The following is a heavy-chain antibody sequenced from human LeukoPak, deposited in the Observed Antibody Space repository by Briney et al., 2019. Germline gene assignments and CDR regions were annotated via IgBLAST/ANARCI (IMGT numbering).Heavy chain of an antibody. V-gene: IGHV4-39*07. D-gene: IGHD4-11*01. CDR1: GGSISSSNYY. CDR3: ARGFNYAFDY. CDR2: ISYGGST. Sequence: RASETLSLTCTVSGGSISSSNYYWGWIRQPPGKGLEWIGSISYGGSTYYNPSLKSRVTISVDMSKNQFSLKLNSVTAADTAVYYCARGFNYAFDYWGQGPLVTVSS. J-gene: IGHJ4*02.